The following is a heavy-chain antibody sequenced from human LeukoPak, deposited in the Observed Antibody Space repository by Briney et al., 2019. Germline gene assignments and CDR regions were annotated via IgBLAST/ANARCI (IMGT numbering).Heavy chain of an antibody. CDR1: GGSFSGYY. CDR2: INHSGST. CDR3: ARDSFHYDILTGYYNGPFDY. V-gene: IGHV4-34*01. Sequence: SETLSLTCAVYGGSFSGYYWSWIRQPPGKGLEWIGEINHSGSTNYNPSLKSRVTISVDTSKNQFPLKLSSVTAADTAVYYCARDSFHYDILTGYYNGPFDYWGQGTLVTVSS. J-gene: IGHJ4*02. D-gene: IGHD3-9*01.